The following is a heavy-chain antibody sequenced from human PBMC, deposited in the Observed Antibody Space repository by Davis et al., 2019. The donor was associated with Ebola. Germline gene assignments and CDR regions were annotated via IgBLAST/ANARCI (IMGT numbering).Heavy chain of an antibody. CDR2: ISGSGGST. CDR3: AKGGGLDSSSWYGGDFDY. V-gene: IGHV3-23*01. D-gene: IGHD6-13*01. CDR1: GFTFSSYA. Sequence: GESLKISCAASGFTFSSYAMSWVRQAPGKGLEWVSAISGSGGSTYYADSVKGRFTISRDNSKNTLYLQMNSLRAEDTAVYYCAKGGGLDSSSWYGGDFDYWGQGTLVTVSS. J-gene: IGHJ4*02.